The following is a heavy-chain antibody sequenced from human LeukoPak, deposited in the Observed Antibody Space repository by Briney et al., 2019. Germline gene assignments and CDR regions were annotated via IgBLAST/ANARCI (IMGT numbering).Heavy chain of an antibody. Sequence: PSETLSLTCTVSGASISSHYWSWIRQPPGKGLEWIGYIHYSGIPNYNPALKSRVTISVDTPKNQFSLKLSSVTAADTAVYFCARGRYYSDYWGQGTLVTVSS. CDR2: IHYSGIP. CDR1: GASISSHY. J-gene: IGHJ4*02. CDR3: ARGRYYSDY. V-gene: IGHV4-59*11.